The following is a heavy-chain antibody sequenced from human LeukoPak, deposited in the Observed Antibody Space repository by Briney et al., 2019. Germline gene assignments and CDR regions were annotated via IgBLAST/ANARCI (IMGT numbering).Heavy chain of an antibody. Sequence: GRSLRLSCAASGFTFSNAWMTWVRQAPGKGLEWVGRIKSKSDGGTTDYAAPVKGRFTISRDDSKNTLYLQMNSLKIEDTAVYYCTRGGWLRYYFDYWGQGTLVTVSS. CDR3: TRGGWLRYYFDY. D-gene: IGHD5-24*01. CDR2: IKSKSDGGTT. CDR1: GFTFSNAW. J-gene: IGHJ4*02. V-gene: IGHV3-15*01.